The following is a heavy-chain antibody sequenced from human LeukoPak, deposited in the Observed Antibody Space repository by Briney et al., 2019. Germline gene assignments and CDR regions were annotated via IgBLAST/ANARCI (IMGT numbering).Heavy chain of an antibody. D-gene: IGHD4-17*01. J-gene: IGHJ5*02. CDR3: ARGGEYGDSDH. V-gene: IGHV4-31*11. CDR1: GFSISSGGYS. CDR2: VYHTGNT. Sequence: PSETLSLTCAVTGFSISSGGYSWNWIRHHPGRGLEWIGHVYHTGNTYYNPSLKSRLTISVDTSNNHISLKLTSVTAADTAVYYCARGGEYGDSDHWGQGTLVTVSS.